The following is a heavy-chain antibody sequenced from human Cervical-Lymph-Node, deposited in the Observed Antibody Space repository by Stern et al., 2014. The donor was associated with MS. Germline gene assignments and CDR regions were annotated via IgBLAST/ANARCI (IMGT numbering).Heavy chain of an antibody. CDR1: GFSLSTSGMR. CDR3: ARSFYDYESAALGPFDY. V-gene: IGHV2-70*04. CDR2: IDWGDDK. Sequence: QITLKESGPALVKPTQALTLTCTFSGFSLSTSGMRVSWIRQPPGKALEWLARIDWGDDKFYSTSLKNKLTISKDTSKNQVVFTMTNMDPVDTATYYCARSFYDYESAALGPFDYLGQGTLVTVSS. J-gene: IGHJ4*02. D-gene: IGHD3-22*01.